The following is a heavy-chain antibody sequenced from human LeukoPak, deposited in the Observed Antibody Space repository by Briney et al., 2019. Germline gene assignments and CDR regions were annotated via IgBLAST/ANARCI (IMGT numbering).Heavy chain of an antibody. J-gene: IGHJ5*02. V-gene: IGHV4-59*01. CDR1: GGSMKSYY. Sequence: SETLSLTCIVSGGSMKSYYWNWIRQTPGKGLEWIGYIYHTGSIKYNPSLESRVSISMDTSKNQISLTLKSLTAADTAVYYCARDRSEWSAEDNWFDHWGRGTLVTVSS. D-gene: IGHD3-3*01. CDR2: IYHTGSI. CDR3: ARDRSEWSAEDNWFDH.